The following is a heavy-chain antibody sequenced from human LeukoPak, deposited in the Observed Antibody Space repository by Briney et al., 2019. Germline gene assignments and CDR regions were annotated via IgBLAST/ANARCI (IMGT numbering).Heavy chain of an antibody. CDR2: IIPILGTA. CDR1: GGTLSNYA. V-gene: IGHV1-69*01. Sequence: VASVKVSCKASGGTLSNYALSWVRQAPGQGLEWMGGIIPILGTANYAQKFQGRVTITADESTSTAYMELSSLRSEDTAVYYCATLLRSYYDFWSGYYLEDWGQGTLVTVSS. D-gene: IGHD3-3*01. J-gene: IGHJ4*02. CDR3: ATLLRSYYDFWSGYYLED.